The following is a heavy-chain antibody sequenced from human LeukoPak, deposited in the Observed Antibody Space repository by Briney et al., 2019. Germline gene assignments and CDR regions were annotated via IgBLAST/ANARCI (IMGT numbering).Heavy chain of an antibody. CDR3: ARRSRSGSYYTVDY. Sequence: PSETLSLTCTVSGGSISSRSYYWSWIRQPAGKGLEWIGRIYTSGSTNYNPSLKSRVTISVDTSKNQFSLKLSSVTAADTAVYYCARRSRSGSYYTVDYWGQGTLVTVSS. CDR1: GGSISSRSYY. J-gene: IGHJ4*02. D-gene: IGHD3-10*01. V-gene: IGHV4-61*02. CDR2: IYTSGST.